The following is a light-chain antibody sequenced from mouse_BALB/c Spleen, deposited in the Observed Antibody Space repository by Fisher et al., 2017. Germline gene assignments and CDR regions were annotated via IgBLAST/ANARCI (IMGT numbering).Light chain of an antibody. J-gene: IGKJ4*01. CDR3: HQWSSYPFT. V-gene: IGKV4-79*01. Sequence: IVMTQSPAIMSASPGEKVTMTCSASSSVSYLYWYQQKPGSSPKLWIYSTSNLASGVPARFSGSGSGTSYSLTISSMEAEDAASYFCHQWSSYPFTFGSGTKLEIK. CDR2: STS. CDR1: SSVSY.